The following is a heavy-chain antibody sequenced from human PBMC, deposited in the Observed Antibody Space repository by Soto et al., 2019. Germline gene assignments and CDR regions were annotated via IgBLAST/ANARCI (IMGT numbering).Heavy chain of an antibody. CDR3: VRVGSGSYSWRDP. V-gene: IGHV3-74*01. J-gene: IGHJ5*02. D-gene: IGHD1-26*01. CDR1: GFIFSSYW. CDR2: INTDGGTT. Sequence: EVQLEESGGDLVQPGGSLRLSCTASGFIFSSYWMHWVRQAPGKGLVWFSRINTDGGTTTYAESVKGRFTISRDNARNTLYLQMNSLRPEDTALYYCVRVGSGSYSWRDPWGQGTLVTVSS.